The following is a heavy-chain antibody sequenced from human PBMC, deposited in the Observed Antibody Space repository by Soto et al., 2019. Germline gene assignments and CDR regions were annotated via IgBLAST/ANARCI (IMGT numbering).Heavy chain of an antibody. V-gene: IGHV4-59*01. J-gene: IGHJ6*02. CDR1: GGSISSYY. Sequence: SETLSLTCTVSGGSISSYYWSWIRQPPGKGLEWIGYIYYSGSTNYNPSLKSRVTISVDTSKNQFSLKLSSVTAADTAVYYCARVGGEKARDYYYGMDVWGQGTTVTVS. CDR2: IYYSGST. D-gene: IGHD3-16*01. CDR3: ARVGGEKARDYYYGMDV.